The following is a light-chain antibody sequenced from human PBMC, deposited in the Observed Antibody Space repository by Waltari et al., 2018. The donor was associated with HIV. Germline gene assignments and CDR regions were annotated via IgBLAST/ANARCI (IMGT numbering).Light chain of an antibody. Sequence: DVQMTQSPSSLSASVGDRVSITCRASQGIGHSLAWYQQKPGKVPNLLIYAASTLQSGVPARFIGSGSGTHFTLTISSLQPEDIATYYCQKYNSAPRTFGQGTKVEIK. CDR2: AAS. CDR1: QGIGHS. CDR3: QKYNSAPRT. V-gene: IGKV1-27*01. J-gene: IGKJ1*01.